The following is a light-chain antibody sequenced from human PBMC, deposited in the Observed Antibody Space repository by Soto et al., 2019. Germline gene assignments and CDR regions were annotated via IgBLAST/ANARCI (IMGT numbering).Light chain of an antibody. CDR2: EVT. J-gene: IGLJ2*01. CDR3: SSYAGSDNFVL. Sequence: QSALTQPPSASGSPGQSVTISCTGSSSDVGGYNYVSWYQQHPGKAPKLIIYEVTKRPSGVPDRFSGSKSDNTASLTVSGLQAADEVDYYCSSYAGSDNFVLFGGGTKVTVL. CDR1: SSDVGGYNY. V-gene: IGLV2-8*01.